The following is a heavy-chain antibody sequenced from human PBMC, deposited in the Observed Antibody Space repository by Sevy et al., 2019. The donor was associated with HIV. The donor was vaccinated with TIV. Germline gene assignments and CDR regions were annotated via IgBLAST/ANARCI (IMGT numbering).Heavy chain of an antibody. CDR3: AHETFGRFES. V-gene: IGHV3-7*01. J-gene: IGHJ4*02. D-gene: IGHD3-16*01. CDR2: IKGDGSDK. Sequence: GGSLRLSCAASGFTFSANWMNWVRQAPGKGLEGVANIKGDGSDKHYVDSVEGRFTISRDNAKNLLYLQMNSLRVEDTAVYYCAHETFGRFESWGQGTLVTVSS. CDR1: GFTFSANW.